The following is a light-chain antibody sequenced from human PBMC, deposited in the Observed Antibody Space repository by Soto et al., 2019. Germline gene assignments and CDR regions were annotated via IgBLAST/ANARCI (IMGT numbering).Light chain of an antibody. J-gene: IGKJ4*01. Sequence: DIQMAQSPSCLSASIGDVVTLTCRASQSIAFYLNWYQQTPGEAPKLLVSAASNLQSGVPSRFSGSGSETDFTLTISSLQPEDFATYYCQQSYSTPPNFGGGTKVDIK. CDR1: QSIAFY. V-gene: IGKV1-39*01. CDR3: QQSYSTPPN. CDR2: AAS.